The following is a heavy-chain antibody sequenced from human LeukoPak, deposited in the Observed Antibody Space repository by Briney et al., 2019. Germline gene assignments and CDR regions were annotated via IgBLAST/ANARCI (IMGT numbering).Heavy chain of an antibody. CDR3: ASQTVLRYFGGYYYYGMDV. CDR2: INHSGST. V-gene: IGHV4-34*01. Sequence: PSETLSLTSAVYGGSFSGYYWSWIRQPPGKGLEWIGEINHSGSTNYNPSLKSRVTISVDTSKNQFSLKLSSVTAADTAVYYCASQTVLRYFGGYYYYGMDVWGQGTTVTVSS. D-gene: IGHD3-9*01. J-gene: IGHJ6*02. CDR1: GGSFSGYY.